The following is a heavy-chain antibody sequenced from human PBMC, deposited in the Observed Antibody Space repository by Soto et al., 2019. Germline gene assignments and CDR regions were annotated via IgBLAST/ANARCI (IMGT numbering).Heavy chain of an antibody. CDR2: IWYDGSNK. CDR1: EFTFSSYG. J-gene: IGHJ6*02. Sequence: ESGGGVVQPGRSLRLSCAASEFTFSSYGMHWVRQAPGKGLEWVAVIWYDGSNKYYADSVKGRFTISRDNPKNTLYLQMNSLRAEDTAVYYCARGKARYDFWSGYSYYDGMGVWGQGTTVTVSS. D-gene: IGHD3-3*01. V-gene: IGHV3-33*01. CDR3: ARGKARYDFWSGYSYYDGMGV.